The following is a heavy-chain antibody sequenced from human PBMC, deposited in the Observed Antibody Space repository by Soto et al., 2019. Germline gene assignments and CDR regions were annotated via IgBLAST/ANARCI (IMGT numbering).Heavy chain of an antibody. D-gene: IGHD6-19*01. CDR1: GYTFTSYG. CDR3: AGGSSGGLGGGPY. CDR2: ISAYNGNT. J-gene: IGHJ4*02. V-gene: IGHV1-18*01. Sequence: QVQLVQSGAEVKKPGASVKVSCKASGYTFTSYGISWVRQAPGQGLEWMGWISAYNGNTNYAQKLQGRVTMTTDTSTSPDDMDVRRLRTDDTAVYYCAGGSSGGLGGGPYWGQGTLVTVSA.